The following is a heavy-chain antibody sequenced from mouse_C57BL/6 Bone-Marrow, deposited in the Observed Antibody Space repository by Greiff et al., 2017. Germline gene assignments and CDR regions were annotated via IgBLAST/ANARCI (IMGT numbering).Heavy chain of an antibody. J-gene: IGHJ4*01. D-gene: IGHD2-4*01. CDR3: ERWRLRPYYAMDY. CDR1: EYEFPSHD. V-gene: IGHV5-2*01. Sequence: DVMLVESGGGLVQPGESLKLSCESNEYEFPSHDMSWVRKTPEKRLELVAAINSDGGSTYYPDTMERRFIISRDNTKQTLYLQMSRLRSEDTALYYCERWRLRPYYAMDYWGQGTSVTVSS. CDR2: INSDGGST.